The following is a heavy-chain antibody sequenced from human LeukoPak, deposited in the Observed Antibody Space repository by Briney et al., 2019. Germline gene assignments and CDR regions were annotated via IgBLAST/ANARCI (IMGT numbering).Heavy chain of an antibody. J-gene: IGHJ4*02. CDR2: IYPRDGST. V-gene: IGHV1-46*01. CDR3: ARDQEGFDH. Sequence: GASVKVSCKASGYTFTNNYLHWVRQAPGQGLEWMGMIYPRDGSTSYAQNFQGRVTVTRDTSTTTVHMELRGLRSEDTAVYYCARDQEGFDHWGQGTVVTVSS. CDR1: GYTFTNNY.